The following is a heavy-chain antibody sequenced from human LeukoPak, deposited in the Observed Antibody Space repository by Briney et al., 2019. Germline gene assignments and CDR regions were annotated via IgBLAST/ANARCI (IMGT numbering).Heavy chain of an antibody. V-gene: IGHV1-24*01. CDR3: ASSTGAYCGGDCYFDAFDI. J-gene: IGHJ3*02. CDR2: FDPEDGET. CDR1: GYTLTELS. D-gene: IGHD2-21*01. Sequence: GASVKVSCKASGYTLTELSMHWVRQAPGKGLAWMGGFDPEDGETIYAQKFQGRVTMTEDTSTDTAYMELSSLRSEDTAVYYRASSTGAYCGGDCYFDAFDIWGQGTMVTVSS.